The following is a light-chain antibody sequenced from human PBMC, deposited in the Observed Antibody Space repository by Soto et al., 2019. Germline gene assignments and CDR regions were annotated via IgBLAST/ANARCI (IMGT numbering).Light chain of an antibody. Sequence: DIQMTQSPSTLSASVGDRVTITCRASQSIDTALAWYQRKPGKAPNLLIYRASNLESGVPSRFSGSGSGTDFTLAISSLQPDDFATYYCQQYGRFLTFGQGTKVDIK. J-gene: IGKJ2*01. CDR2: RAS. V-gene: IGKV1-5*03. CDR3: QQYGRFLT. CDR1: QSIDTA.